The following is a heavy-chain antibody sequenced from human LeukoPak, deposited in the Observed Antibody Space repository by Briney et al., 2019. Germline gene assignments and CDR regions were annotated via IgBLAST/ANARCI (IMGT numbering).Heavy chain of an antibody. D-gene: IGHD3-16*02. V-gene: IGHV3-66*01. Sequence: PGGSLRLSCAASGFTVCSNYMSWVRQAPGQGLEWVSVTYSGGSTYYADSVKGRFTISRDNSKNTLYLQMNSLRAEDTAVYYCAREVEDYVWGRYRRYYFDYWGQGTLVTVSS. CDR3: AREVEDYVWGRYRRYYFDY. CDR1: GFTVCSNY. J-gene: IGHJ4*02. CDR2: TYSGGST.